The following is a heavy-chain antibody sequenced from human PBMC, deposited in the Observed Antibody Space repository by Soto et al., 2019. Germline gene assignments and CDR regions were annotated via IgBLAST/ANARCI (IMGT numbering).Heavy chain of an antibody. D-gene: IGHD3-22*01. J-gene: IGHJ5*02. V-gene: IGHV1-69*13. Sequence: GASVKVSCKASGGTFSSYAISWVRQAPGQGLEWMGGIIPIFGTANYAQKFQGRVTITADESTSTAYMELSSLRSEDTAVYYCASHYYDSSFDPSWGQGTLVTVSS. CDR3: ASHYYDSSFDPS. CDR2: IIPIFGTA. CDR1: GGTFSSYA.